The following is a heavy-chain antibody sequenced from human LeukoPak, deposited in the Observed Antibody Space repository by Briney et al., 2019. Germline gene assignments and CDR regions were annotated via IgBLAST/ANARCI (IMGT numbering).Heavy chain of an antibody. J-gene: IGHJ3*02. CDR2: IYYSGST. V-gene: IGHV4-59*01. CDR1: GGSISSYY. D-gene: IGHD3-3*01. Sequence: PSETLSLTCAVSGGSISSYYWSWIRQPPGKGLEWIGYIYYSGSTNYNPSLKSRVTISVDTSKNQFSLKLSSVTAADTAVYYCAREREVRLTYSESAFDIWGQGTMVTVSS. CDR3: AREREVRLTYSESAFDI.